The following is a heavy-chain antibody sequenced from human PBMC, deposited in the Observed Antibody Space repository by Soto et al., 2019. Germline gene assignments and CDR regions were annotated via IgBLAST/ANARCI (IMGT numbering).Heavy chain of an antibody. CDR2: IGIGGSTK. CDR3: ARDRGRNYFDY. D-gene: IGHD2-15*01. Sequence: GGSLRLSCAASAFTFSNYGMDWVRQAPGKGLEWVSYIGIGGSTKYYADSVRGRFTVSRDDAKNSLYLQMNSLRDEDTAIYYCARDRGRNYFDYWGQGTLVTVSS. V-gene: IGHV3-48*02. CDR1: AFTFSNYG. J-gene: IGHJ4*02.